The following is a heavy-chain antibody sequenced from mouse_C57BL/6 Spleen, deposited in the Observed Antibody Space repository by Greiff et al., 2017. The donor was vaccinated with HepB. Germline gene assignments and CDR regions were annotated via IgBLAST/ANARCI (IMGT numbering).Heavy chain of an antibody. V-gene: IGHV3-6*01. Sequence: EVKVEESGPGLVKPSQSLSLTCSVTGYSITSGYYWNWIRQFPGNKLEWMGYISYDGSNNYNPSLKNRISITRDTSKNQFFLKLNSVTTEDTATYYCASGLWLRRGAFAYWGQGTLVTVSA. CDR3: ASGLWLRRGAFAY. CDR2: ISYDGSN. D-gene: IGHD2-2*01. CDR1: GYSITSGYY. J-gene: IGHJ3*01.